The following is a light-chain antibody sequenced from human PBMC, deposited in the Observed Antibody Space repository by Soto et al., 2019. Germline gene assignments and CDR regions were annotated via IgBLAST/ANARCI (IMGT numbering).Light chain of an antibody. CDR1: SGHSSYA. CDR2: LDSDGSH. Sequence: QLVLTQSPSASASLGASVKLTCTLSSGHSSYAIAWHQQQPEKGPRYLMKLDSDGSHTKGDAIPDRFSGSSSGAERYLTSSSLQSEDEADYYGQTWGTGIHVVFGGGTKLTVL. V-gene: IGLV4-69*01. J-gene: IGLJ2*01. CDR3: QTWGTGIHVV.